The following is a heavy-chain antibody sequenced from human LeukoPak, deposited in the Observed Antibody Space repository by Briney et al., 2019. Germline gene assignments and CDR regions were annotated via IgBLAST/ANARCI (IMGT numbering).Heavy chain of an antibody. CDR3: AHSRIGFVVVTAVYFDY. CDR1: GFSLSTSGVG. J-gene: IGHJ4*02. D-gene: IGHD2-21*02. CDR2: IYWDDDK. V-gene: IGHV2-5*02. Sequence: SGPTLVKPTQTLTRTCTFSGFSLSTSGVGVGWIRQPPGKALEWLALIYWDDDKRYSPSLKSRLTITKDTSKNQVVLTMTNMDPVDTATYYCAHSRIGFVVVTAVYFDYWGQGALVTVSS.